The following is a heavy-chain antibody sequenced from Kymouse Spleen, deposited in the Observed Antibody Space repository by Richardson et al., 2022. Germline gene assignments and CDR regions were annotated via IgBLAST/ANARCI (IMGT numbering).Heavy chain of an antibody. D-gene: IGHD1-20*01,IGHD1-7*01. J-gene: IGHJ4*02. CDR3: ARDNWNP*L. CDR1: GFTFSSYA. CDR2: ISSNGGST. V-gene: IGHV3-64*02. Sequence: EVQLVESGEGLVQPGGSLRLSCAASGFTFSSYAMHWVRQAPGKGLEYVSAISSNGGSTYYADSVKGRFTISRDNSKNTLYLQMGSLRAEDMAVYYCARDNWNP*LLGPGNPGHRLL.